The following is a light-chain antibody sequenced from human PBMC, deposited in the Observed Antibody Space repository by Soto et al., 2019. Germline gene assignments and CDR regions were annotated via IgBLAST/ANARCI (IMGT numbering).Light chain of an antibody. CDR2: DNN. CDR1: SSDIGNNY. J-gene: IGLJ1*01. Sequence: QSVLTQPPSVSAAPGQKVTISCSGSSSDIGNNYVSWYQQLPGTAPKLLIYDNNKRPSGIPARFSGSKSGTSATLGITGLQTGDEADYYCGTWDISLSALYVFGTGTKVTVL. CDR3: GTWDISLSALYV. V-gene: IGLV1-51*01.